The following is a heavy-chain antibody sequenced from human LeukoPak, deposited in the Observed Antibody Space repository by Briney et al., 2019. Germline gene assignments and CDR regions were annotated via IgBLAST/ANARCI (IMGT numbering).Heavy chain of an antibody. CDR3: AAAAGSLGHNWFDP. J-gene: IGHJ5*02. Sequence: ASVKVSCKASGYTFTSYYMHWVRQAPGQGLEWMGIINPNSGSISYAQKFQGRVTMTRDTSTSTVYMELRSLRSDDTAVYYCAAAAGSLGHNWFDPWGQGTLVTVSS. CDR1: GYTFTSYY. CDR2: INPNSGSI. V-gene: IGHV1-46*01. D-gene: IGHD6-13*01.